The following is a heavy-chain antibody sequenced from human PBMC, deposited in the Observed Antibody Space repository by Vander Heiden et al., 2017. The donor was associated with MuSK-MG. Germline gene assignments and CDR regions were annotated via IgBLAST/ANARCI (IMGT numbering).Heavy chain of an antibody. CDR1: GYSISTGYY. V-gene: IGHV4-38-2*02. CDR2: IYQSGTT. D-gene: IGHD2-21*01. Sequence: QVQLQESGPGLVKPSETLSLTCSVSGYSISTGYYWGWIRQPPGKGLEWIGSIYQSGTTDYNPSLKSRASISVDTSNNQLSLNLSSVTAAETAVYYCSRRVVSGGSYYFDYWGQGILVTVSS. J-gene: IGHJ4*02. CDR3: SRRVVSGGSYYFDY.